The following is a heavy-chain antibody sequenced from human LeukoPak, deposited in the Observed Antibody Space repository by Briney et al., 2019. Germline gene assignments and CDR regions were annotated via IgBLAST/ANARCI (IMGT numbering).Heavy chain of an antibody. CDR1: GGTFSSYA. D-gene: IGHD5-12*01. CDR3: ARVNSGYPYYMDV. V-gene: IGHV1-69*05. J-gene: IGHJ6*03. Sequence: ASVKVSCKASGGTFSSYAISWVRQATGQGLEWMGGIIPIFGTANYAQKFQGRVTITTDESTSTAYMELSSLRSEDTAVYYCARVNSGYPYYMDVWGKGTTVTVSS. CDR2: IIPIFGTA.